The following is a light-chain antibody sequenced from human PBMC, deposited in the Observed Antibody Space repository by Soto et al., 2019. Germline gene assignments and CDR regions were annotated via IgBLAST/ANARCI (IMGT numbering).Light chain of an antibody. V-gene: IGLV2-8*01. J-gene: IGLJ2*01. CDR2: EVS. CDR3: RSYPATNIVV. Sequence: QSVLTQPPSASGSPGQSVTISCTGTSSDVGGYNFVSWYQQHPGKAPKLMIYEVSERPSGVPDRFSGSKSGNTASLTVSGLQAEDEADYYCRSYPATNIVVFGGGTKLTVL. CDR1: SSDVGGYNF.